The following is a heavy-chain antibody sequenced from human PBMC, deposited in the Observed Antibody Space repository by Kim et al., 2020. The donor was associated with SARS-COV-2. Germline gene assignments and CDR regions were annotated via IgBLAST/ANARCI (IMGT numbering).Heavy chain of an antibody. V-gene: IGHV3-21*01. D-gene: IGHD2-2*02. Sequence: IYHTDSVKGRFTISRDDPKNSLYLHMNSLRAEDTAVYYCARDDTSYGMDVWGQGTTVTVSS. CDR2: I. CDR3: ARDDTSYGMDV. J-gene: IGHJ6*02.